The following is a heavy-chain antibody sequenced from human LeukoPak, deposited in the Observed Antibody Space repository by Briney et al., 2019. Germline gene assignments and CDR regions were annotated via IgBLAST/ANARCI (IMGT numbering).Heavy chain of an antibody. J-gene: IGHJ4*02. D-gene: IGHD3-10*01. CDR3: AKAYGSGIYYNYFDY. CDR1: GFTFSSFA. V-gene: IGHV3-23*01. CDR2: ISGGGGST. Sequence: PGGSLRLSCSASGFTFSSFAMTWVRQAPGKGLEWVSSISGGGGSTYYADSVKGRFTISRDSSKNTLYLQMNSLRAKDTAVYYCAKAYGSGIYYNYFDYWGQGTLVTVSS.